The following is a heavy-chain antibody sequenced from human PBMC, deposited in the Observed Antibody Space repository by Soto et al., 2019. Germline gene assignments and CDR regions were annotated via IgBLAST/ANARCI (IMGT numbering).Heavy chain of an antibody. CDR3: NGYGY. Sequence: EVQMVESGGGLIQPGGSLRLSCVVSGFTVSSSNYMSWVRQAPGKGLEWVSVIYTGGTTYYADSVKGRFTISRDNSKNTLYLQMNSLRAEDTAVYYCNGYGYWGQGTLVTVSS. V-gene: IGHV3-53*01. J-gene: IGHJ4*02. CDR1: GFTVSSSNY. CDR2: IYTGGTT. D-gene: IGHD5-12*01.